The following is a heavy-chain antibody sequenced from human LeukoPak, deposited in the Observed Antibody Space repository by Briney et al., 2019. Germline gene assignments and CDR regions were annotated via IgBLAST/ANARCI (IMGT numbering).Heavy chain of an antibody. CDR3: AKEPYSSSSPGYFDY. CDR1: GFTFSSYA. Sequence: GGSLRLSCAASGFTFSSYAMSWVRQAPGKGLEWVSTISSSGGSTHYADTVKGRFTISRDNSKNTLYLQMNSLRAEDTAVYYCAKEPYSSSSPGYFDYWGQGTLITVSS. V-gene: IGHV3-23*01. D-gene: IGHD6-6*01. CDR2: ISSSGGST. J-gene: IGHJ4*02.